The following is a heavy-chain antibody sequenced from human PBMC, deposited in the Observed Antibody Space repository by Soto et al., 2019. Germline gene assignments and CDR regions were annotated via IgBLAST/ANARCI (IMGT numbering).Heavy chain of an antibody. Sequence: SETLSLTCTVSGGSISSSSYYWGWIRQPPGKGLEWIGSIYYSGSTYYNPSLKSRVTISVDTSKNQFSLKLSSVTAADTAVYYCASELDGPFDYWGQGTLVTVSS. V-gene: IGHV4-39*01. D-gene: IGHD3-10*01. CDR3: ASELDGPFDY. CDR2: IYYSGST. J-gene: IGHJ4*02. CDR1: GGSISSSSYY.